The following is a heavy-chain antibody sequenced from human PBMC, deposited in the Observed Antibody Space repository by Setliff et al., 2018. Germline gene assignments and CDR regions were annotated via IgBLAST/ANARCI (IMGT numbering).Heavy chain of an antibody. CDR2: INPNSGAT. D-gene: IGHD3-10*01. Sequence: GASVKVSCKTSGYPFTDYYIHWVRQAPGQGLEWMGRINPNSGATNFAQKFQGRVTMTRDTSISTAYMDLSRLRSDDTAVYYCARAELLWFGGFDPWGQGTLVTVSS. CDR1: GYPFTDYY. CDR3: ARAELLWFGGFDP. J-gene: IGHJ5*02. V-gene: IGHV1-2*06.